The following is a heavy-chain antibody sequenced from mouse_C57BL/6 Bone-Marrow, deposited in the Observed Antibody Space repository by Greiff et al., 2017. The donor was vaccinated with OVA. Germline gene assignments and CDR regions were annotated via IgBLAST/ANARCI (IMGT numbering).Heavy chain of an antibody. CDR1: GYTFTSYW. Sequence: QVHVKQPGAELVKPGASVKLSCKASGYTFTSYWMPWVKQRHGQGLEWIGGINPSDSDTNYNQKFKGKATLTVDKSSSTAYMQLSSLTSEASAVYYGAYYYDYEGGAPYWGQGTLVTVSA. CDR2: INPSDSDT. J-gene: IGHJ3*01. CDR3: AYYYDYEGGAPY. V-gene: IGHV1-74*01. D-gene: IGHD2-4*01.